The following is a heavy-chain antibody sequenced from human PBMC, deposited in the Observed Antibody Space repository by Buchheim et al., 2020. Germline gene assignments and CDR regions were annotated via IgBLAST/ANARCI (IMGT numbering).Heavy chain of an antibody. D-gene: IGHD4-17*01. CDR2: IYYSGST. V-gene: IGHV4-59*01. Sequence: QVQLQESGPGLVKPSETLSLTCTVSGGSISSYYWSWIRQPPGKGLEWIGYIYYSGSTNYNPSLKSRVTISVDTYKNQFSLKLSSVTAADTAVYYCARGDYGDHEGYYYGMDVWGQGTT. CDR3: ARGDYGDHEGYYYGMDV. CDR1: GGSISSYY. J-gene: IGHJ6*02.